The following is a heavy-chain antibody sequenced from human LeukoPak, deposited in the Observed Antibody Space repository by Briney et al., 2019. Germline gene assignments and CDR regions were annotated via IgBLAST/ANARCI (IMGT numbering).Heavy chain of an antibody. V-gene: IGHV3-21*01. D-gene: IGHD3-3*01. CDR1: GFTFSSYN. CDR2: ISSSSSYI. CDR3: ARGYYNFWSGYRAEYYFDY. Sequence: GGSLRLSCAASGFTFSSYNMNWVRQAPGKGLEWASSISSSSSYIYYADSVKGRFTISRDNAKNSLYLQMNSLRAEDTAVYYCARGYYNFWSGYRAEYYFDYWGQGTLVTVSS. J-gene: IGHJ4*02.